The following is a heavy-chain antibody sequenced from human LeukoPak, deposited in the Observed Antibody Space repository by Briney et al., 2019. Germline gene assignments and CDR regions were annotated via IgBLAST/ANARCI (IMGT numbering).Heavy chain of an antibody. Sequence: GGSLSLSCAASGFTFSNAWMSWVRQAPGKGLEWVGRIKSKTDGGTTDYAAPVKGRFTISRDDSKNTLYLQMNSLKTEDTAVYYCTTIAPAGFLDYWGQGTLVTVSS. D-gene: IGHD6-13*01. J-gene: IGHJ4*02. V-gene: IGHV3-15*01. CDR1: GFTFSNAW. CDR3: TTIAPAGFLDY. CDR2: IKSKTDGGTT.